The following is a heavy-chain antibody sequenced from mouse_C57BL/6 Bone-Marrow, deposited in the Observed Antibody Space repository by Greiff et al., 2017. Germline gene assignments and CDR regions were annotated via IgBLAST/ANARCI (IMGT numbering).Heavy chain of an antibody. CDR2: IDPSDSYT. Sequence: VLLQQPGAELVRPGTSVKLSCKASGYTFTSYWMHWVKQRPGQGLEWIGVIDPSDSYTNYNQKFKGKATLTVDTSSSTAYMQLSSLTSEDSAVYYCAKGGNYVGDYWGQGTTLTVSS. J-gene: IGHJ2*01. V-gene: IGHV1-59*01. CDR3: AKGGNYVGDY. D-gene: IGHD2-1*01. CDR1: GYTFTSYW.